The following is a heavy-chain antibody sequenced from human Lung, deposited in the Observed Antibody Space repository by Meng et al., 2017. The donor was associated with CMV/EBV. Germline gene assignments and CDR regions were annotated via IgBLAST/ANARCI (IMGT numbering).Heavy chain of an antibody. CDR3: ARGIVIAVAGTGVDY. Sequence: ASVXVSXKASGYTFTSYGISWVRQAPGQGFEWMGWISAYNGNTNYAQKLQGRVTMTTDTSTSTAYMELRSLRSDDTAVYYCARGIVIAVAGTGVDYWGQGXLVTVSS. V-gene: IGHV1-18*01. CDR2: ISAYNGNT. D-gene: IGHD6-19*01. CDR1: GYTFTSYG. J-gene: IGHJ4*02.